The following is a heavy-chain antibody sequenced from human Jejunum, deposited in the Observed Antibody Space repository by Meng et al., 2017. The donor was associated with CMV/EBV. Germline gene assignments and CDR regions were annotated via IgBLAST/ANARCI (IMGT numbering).Heavy chain of an antibody. D-gene: IGHD1-14*01. V-gene: IGHV1-18*01. CDR3: ARGRRNEPLFDY. J-gene: IGHJ4*02. CDR2: INAYNGDT. CDR1: GYTFTNYG. Sequence: QATLVQSGGEVKKPGASVKVSCKASGYTFTNYGITWVRQAPGQGLEWMGWINAYNGDTNYAQTLQGRVTMTTDTSTSTAYMELRSLRSDDTAVYYCARGRRNEPLFDYWGQGTLVTVSS.